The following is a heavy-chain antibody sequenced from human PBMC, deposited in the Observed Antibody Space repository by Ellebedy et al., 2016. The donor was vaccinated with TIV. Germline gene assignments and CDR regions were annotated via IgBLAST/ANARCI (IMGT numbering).Heavy chain of an antibody. CDR3: ATQGVIRDPDAFDI. CDR1: GGSISNSPHY. Sequence: SEALSLTXTVSGGSISNSPHYWGWIRQPPGKGLEWIGNVYYSGNTYYNPSLKSRVTISVDTSKNQFSLKLSSVTAADTAVYYCATQGVIRDPDAFDIWGQGTMVTVSS. J-gene: IGHJ3*02. V-gene: IGHV4-39*01. CDR2: VYYSGNT. D-gene: IGHD3-22*01.